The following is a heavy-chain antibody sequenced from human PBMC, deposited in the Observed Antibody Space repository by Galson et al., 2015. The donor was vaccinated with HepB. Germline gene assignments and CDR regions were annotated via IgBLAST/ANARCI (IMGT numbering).Heavy chain of an antibody. D-gene: IGHD3-22*01. J-gene: IGHJ4*02. V-gene: IGHV3-11*01. CDR1: VFTLRNYW. CDR2: ISGCGRRL. CDR3: ARAQDYYDSVTIIDY. Sequence: SLSLSCAASVFTLRNYWMYWLRQAPGKGLEWVSYISGCGRRLYYAHSVNGRFTIPRDNGKNALFLQMNSLRVEDTAVYYCARAQDYYDSVTIIDYWGQGTLVTVSS.